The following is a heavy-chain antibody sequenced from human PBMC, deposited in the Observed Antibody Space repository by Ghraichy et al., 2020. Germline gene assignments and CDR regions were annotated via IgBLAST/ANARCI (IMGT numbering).Heavy chain of an antibody. J-gene: IGHJ6*02. V-gene: IGHV3-23*01. D-gene: IGHD4-17*01. Sequence: GESLNISCAASGFTFSSYAMSWVRQAPGKGLEWVSAISGSGGSTYYADSVKGRFTISRDNSKNTLYLQMNSLRAEDTAVYYCAKDPGGYGDYDYYYYGMDVWGQGTTVTVSS. CDR3: AKDPGGYGDYDYYYYGMDV. CDR2: ISGSGGST. CDR1: GFTFSSYA.